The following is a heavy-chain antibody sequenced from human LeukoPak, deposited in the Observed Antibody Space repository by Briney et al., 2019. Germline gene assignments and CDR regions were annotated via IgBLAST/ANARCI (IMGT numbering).Heavy chain of an antibody. V-gene: IGHV1-69*02. J-gene: IGHJ5*02. D-gene: IGHD5-24*01. CDR3: ASVQEMATIEWFDP. CDR1: GYTFTSYY. Sequence: SVKVSCKASGYTFTSYYMHWVRQAPGQGLEWMGRIIPILGIANYAQKFQGRVTITADKSTSTAYMELSSLRSEDTAVYYCASVQEMATIEWFDPWGQGTLVTVSS. CDR2: IIPILGIA.